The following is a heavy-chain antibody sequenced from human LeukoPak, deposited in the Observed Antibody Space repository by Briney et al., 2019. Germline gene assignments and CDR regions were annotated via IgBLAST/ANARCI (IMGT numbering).Heavy chain of an antibody. CDR1: GGSINSHY. D-gene: IGHD6-19*01. CDR3: VRRDTGWNYFDY. CDR2: IYSTGKN. V-gene: IGHV4-4*08. J-gene: IGHJ4*02. Sequence: SETLSLTCAVSGGSINSHYWGWIRHPPGKGLQWIGDIYSTGKNNYNPSLKSRVTISLDTSKSHLSLNLTSVLAADTAIYYCVRRDTGWNYFDYWGQGILVTVSS.